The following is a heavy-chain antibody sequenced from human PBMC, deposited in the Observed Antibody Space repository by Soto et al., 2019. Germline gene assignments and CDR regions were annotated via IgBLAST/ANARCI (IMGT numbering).Heavy chain of an antibody. V-gene: IGHV4-34*01. CDR3: ARSLTWIQLWLRGYYFDY. Sequence: LSLTCAVYGGSFSGYYWSWIRQPPGKGLEWIGEINHSGSTNYNPSLKSRVTISVDTSKNQFSLKLSSVTAADTAVYYCARSLTWIQLWLRGYYFDYWGQGTLVTVSS. CDR1: GGSFSGYY. J-gene: IGHJ4*02. CDR2: INHSGST. D-gene: IGHD5-18*01.